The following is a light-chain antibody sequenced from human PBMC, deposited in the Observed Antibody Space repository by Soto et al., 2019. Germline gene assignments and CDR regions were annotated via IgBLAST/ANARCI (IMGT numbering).Light chain of an antibody. CDR1: QTVSSK. CDR3: HQRQSWLRT. CDR2: DTS. J-gene: IGKJ1*01. Sequence: EIVLTQSPATLSSSPGERATLSCRASQTVSSKLAWYQHKPGQAPRLLIYDTSNRSGGIPARFSGSGSGTDFTLTISSRGPEDFAVYYCHQRQSWLRTFGQGTKVEIK. V-gene: IGKV3-11*01.